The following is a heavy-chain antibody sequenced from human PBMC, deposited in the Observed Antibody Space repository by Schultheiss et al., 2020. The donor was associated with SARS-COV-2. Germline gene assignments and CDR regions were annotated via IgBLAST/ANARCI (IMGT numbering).Heavy chain of an antibody. CDR2: ISGSGGST. CDR1: GFTFSSYA. Sequence: GGSLRLSCAASGFTFSSYAMYWVRQAPGKGLELVSAISGSGGSTYYADSVKGRFTISRDNSKNTLYLQMNSLRAEDTAIYYCAKRNYYYYHMDVWGKGTTVTVSS. CDR3: AKRNYYYYHMDV. J-gene: IGHJ6*03. V-gene: IGHV3-23*01.